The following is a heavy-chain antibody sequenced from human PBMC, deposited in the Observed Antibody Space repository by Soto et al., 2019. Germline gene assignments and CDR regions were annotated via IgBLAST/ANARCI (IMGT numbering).Heavy chain of an antibody. Sequence: EVQLVQSGGGLVQPGWSLRLSCAASGFTFSSYSMNWVRQAPGKGLEWISYISTTISTIYYADSMKGRFTISRDNATNSLFLQMNSLRDEDTAVYYCARKRVAFHYWGQGALVTVSS. J-gene: IGHJ4*02. CDR1: GFTFSSYS. CDR3: ARKRVAFHY. D-gene: IGHD5-12*01. V-gene: IGHV3-48*02. CDR2: ISTTISTI.